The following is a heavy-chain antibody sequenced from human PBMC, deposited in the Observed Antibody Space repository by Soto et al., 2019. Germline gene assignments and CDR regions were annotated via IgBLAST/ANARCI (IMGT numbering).Heavy chain of an antibody. CDR1: GFTFNDYS. CDR3: ARRTARAGGWRHFDY. D-gene: IGHD6-19*01. CDR2: ISGDSRTI. Sequence: EVQLVESGGALVQPGGSLRLSCAASGFTFNDYSMHWVRQAPGKGLQWIAYISGDSRTIHDADSVKGRFTISRDNAKNSLYLQMNGRSDEDTAVYYCARRTARAGGWRHFDYWGQGTLVTVSS. J-gene: IGHJ4*02. V-gene: IGHV3-48*02.